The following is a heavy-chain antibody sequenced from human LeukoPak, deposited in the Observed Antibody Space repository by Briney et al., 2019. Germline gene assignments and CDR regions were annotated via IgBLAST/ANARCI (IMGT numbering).Heavy chain of an antibody. CDR2: IYYSGST. CDR3: ARGTPRNNWFDP. D-gene: IGHD2-2*01. J-gene: IGHJ5*02. V-gene: IGHV4-59*01. Sequence: SETLSLTCTVSGGSISSYYWSWIRQPPGKGLEWIGYIYYSGSTNYNPSLKSRVTISVDTSKNQFSLKLSSVTAADTAVYYCARGTPRNNWFDPWGQETLVTVSS. CDR1: GGSISSYY.